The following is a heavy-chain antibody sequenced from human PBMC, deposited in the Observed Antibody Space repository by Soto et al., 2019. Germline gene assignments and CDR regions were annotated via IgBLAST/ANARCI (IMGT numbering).Heavy chain of an antibody. Sequence: VGSLRLSCAASGFTFSSYAMSWVRQAPGKGLEWVSAISGSGGSTYYADSVKGRFTISRDNSKNTLYLQMNSLRAEDTAVYYCAKDRNFIVGATNDYWGQGTLVTVSS. V-gene: IGHV3-23*01. J-gene: IGHJ4*02. CDR2: ISGSGGST. CDR1: GFTFSSYA. CDR3: AKDRNFIVGATNDY. D-gene: IGHD1-26*01.